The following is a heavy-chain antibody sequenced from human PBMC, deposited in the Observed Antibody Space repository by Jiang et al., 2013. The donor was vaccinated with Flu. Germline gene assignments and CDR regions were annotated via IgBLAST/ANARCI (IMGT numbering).Heavy chain of an antibody. Sequence: TCTVSGGSISSYYWSWIRQPPGKGLEWIGYIYYSGSTNYNPSLKSRVTISVDTSKNQFSLKLSSVTAADTAVYYCAREARAAAGTPYYYYGMDVWGQGTTVTVSS. J-gene: IGHJ6*02. CDR3: AREARAAAGTPYYYYGMDV. CDR1: GGSISSYY. D-gene: IGHD6-13*01. CDR2: IYYSGST. V-gene: IGHV4-59*01.